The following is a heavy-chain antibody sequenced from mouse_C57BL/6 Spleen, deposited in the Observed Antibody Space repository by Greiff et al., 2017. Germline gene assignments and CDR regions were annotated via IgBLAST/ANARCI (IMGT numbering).Heavy chain of an antibody. Sequence: QVQLQQPGAELVMPGASVKLSCKASGYTFTSYWMHWVKQRPGQGLEWIGEIDPSDSYTNYNQKFKGKSTLTVDKSSSTAYMQLSSLTSEDSAVYYCARGHYGSSYGWYFDVWGTGTTVTVSS. CDR1: GYTFTSYW. D-gene: IGHD1-1*01. CDR3: ARGHYGSSYGWYFDV. J-gene: IGHJ1*03. CDR2: IDPSDSYT. V-gene: IGHV1-69*01.